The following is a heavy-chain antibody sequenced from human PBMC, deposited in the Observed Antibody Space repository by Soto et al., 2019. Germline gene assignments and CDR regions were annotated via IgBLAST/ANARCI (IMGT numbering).Heavy chain of an antibody. V-gene: IGHV3-30-3*01. D-gene: IGHD3-9*01. CDR3: ARERLRYFEDYYYGMDV. CDR2: ISYDGSNK. CDR1: GFTFSSYA. Sequence: SLRLSCAASGFTFSSYAMHWVRQAPGKGLEWVAVISYDGSNKYYADSVKGRFTISRDNSKNTLYLQMNSLRAEDTAVYYCARERLRYFEDYYYGMDVWGQGTTVTVSS. J-gene: IGHJ6*02.